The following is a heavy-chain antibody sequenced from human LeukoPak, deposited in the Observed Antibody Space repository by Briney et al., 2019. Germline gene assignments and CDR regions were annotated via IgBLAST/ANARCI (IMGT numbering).Heavy chain of an antibody. V-gene: IGHV4-39*07. CDR2: IYYSGST. D-gene: IGHD3-10*01. J-gene: IGHJ4*02. CDR1: GGSISNGGYY. Sequence: SETLSLTCTVSGGSISNGGYYWGWIRQPPGKGLEWIGSIYYSGSTYYNPSLKSRVTISVDTSKSQFSLKLNSVTAADTAVYYCGRDFYGSGIYFDYWGQGTLVTVSS. CDR3: GRDFYGSGIYFDY.